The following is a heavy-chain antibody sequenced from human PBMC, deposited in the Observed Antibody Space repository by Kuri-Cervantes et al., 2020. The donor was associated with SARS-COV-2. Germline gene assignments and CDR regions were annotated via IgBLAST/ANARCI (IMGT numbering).Heavy chain of an antibody. J-gene: IGHJ6*02. CDR1: GFTFSNFG. CDR2: ISYDGSDK. D-gene: IGHD6-13*01. V-gene: IGHV3-30*03. CDR3: ARGAAAADYFLYGMDV. Sequence: GGSLRLSCAASGFTFSNFGMHWVRQAPGKGLEWVTLISYDGSDKYYADSVKGRFTISRDNSKSTLFLQMNSLRAEDTAEYYCARGAAAADYFLYGMDVWGRGTTVTVSS.